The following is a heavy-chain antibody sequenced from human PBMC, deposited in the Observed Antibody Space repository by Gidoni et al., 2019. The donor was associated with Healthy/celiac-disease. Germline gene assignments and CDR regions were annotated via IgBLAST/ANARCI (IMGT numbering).Heavy chain of an antibody. V-gene: IGHV1-2*06. Sequence: QVQLVQSGAEVKKPGASVKVSCKASGYTFTGYYMHWLRQAPGQGLEWMGRINPNSGGTNYAQKFQGRVTMTRDTSISTAYMELSRLRSDDTAVYYCAREVGYSSSWYDYWGQGTLVTVSS. J-gene: IGHJ4*02. CDR2: INPNSGGT. CDR1: GYTFTGYY. CDR3: AREVGYSSSWYDY. D-gene: IGHD6-13*01.